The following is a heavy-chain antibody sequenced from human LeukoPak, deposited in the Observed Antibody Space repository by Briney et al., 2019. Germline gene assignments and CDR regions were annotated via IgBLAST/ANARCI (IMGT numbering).Heavy chain of an antibody. Sequence: GGSLRLSCAASGFTFSSYAMNWVRQAPGKGLEWVSTLSGSGGTAYYADSVKGRFTISRDNSKNTLYLQMNSLRADDTAIFYCAKDLRGSRWLGYFDYWGLGTLVTVSS. V-gene: IGHV3-23*01. CDR1: GFTFSSYA. CDR2: LSGSGGTA. CDR3: AKDLRGSRWLGYFDY. D-gene: IGHD6-13*01. J-gene: IGHJ4*02.